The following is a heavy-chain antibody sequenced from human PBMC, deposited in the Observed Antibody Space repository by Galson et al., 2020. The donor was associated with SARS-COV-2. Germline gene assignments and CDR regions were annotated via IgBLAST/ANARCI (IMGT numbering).Heavy chain of an antibody. V-gene: IGHV3-9*01. CDR1: GFTFDDYA. J-gene: IGHJ4*02. CDR3: ASFTGGSESYYDLVDY. Sequence: GGSLRLSCAASGFTFDDYAMHWVRQAPGKGLEWVSCISWNSSSIGYADTVKGRFTISRDNAKNSLYLQMNSLRAEDTALYYCASFTGGSESYYDLVDYGGQGTLVTVSS. CDR2: ISWNSSSI. D-gene: IGHD3-10*01.